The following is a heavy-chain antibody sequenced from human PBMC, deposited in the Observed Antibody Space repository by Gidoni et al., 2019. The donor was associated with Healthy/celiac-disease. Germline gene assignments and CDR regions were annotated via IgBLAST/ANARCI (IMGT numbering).Heavy chain of an antibody. CDR2: ISWNSGSI. CDR1: GFPFDDYA. J-gene: IGHJ6*02. V-gene: IGHV3-9*01. D-gene: IGHD6-13*01. Sequence: EVQLVESGGGLVQPGRSLRLSCAASGFPFDDYAMHWVRQAPGKGLEWVSGISWNSGSIGYADSVKGRFTISRDNAKNSLYLQMNSLRAEDTALYYCAKDMQLGIYYYYGMDVWGQGTTVTVSS. CDR3: AKDMQLGIYYYYGMDV.